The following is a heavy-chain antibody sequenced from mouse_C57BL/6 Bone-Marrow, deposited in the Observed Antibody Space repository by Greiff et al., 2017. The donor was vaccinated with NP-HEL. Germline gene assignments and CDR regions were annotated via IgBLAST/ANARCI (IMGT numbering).Heavy chain of an antibody. J-gene: IGHJ2*01. CDR3: TESVYYDYDGDGDY. V-gene: IGHV1-5*01. CDR2: IYPGNSDT. D-gene: IGHD2-4*01. Sequence: VQLQQSGTVLARPGASVKMSCKTSGYTFTSYWMHWVKQRPGQGLEWIGAIYPGNSDTSYNQKFKGKAKLTAVTSASTAYMELSSLTNEDSAVYYCTESVYYDYDGDGDYWGQGTTLTVSS. CDR1: GYTFTSYW.